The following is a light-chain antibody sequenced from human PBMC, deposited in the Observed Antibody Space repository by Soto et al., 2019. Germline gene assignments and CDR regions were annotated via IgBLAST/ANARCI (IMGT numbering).Light chain of an antibody. CDR3: QQYNGAPQIT. J-gene: IGKJ3*01. CDR1: QGISNY. Sequence: DIQMTHSPSSLSASVGDRVTITCRASQGISNYLAWYQQKPGKVPNLLIYGASTLQTGVPSRFCGSGSGTDFTLTISSLQPEDVGTYNCQQYNGAPQITFGPGTKVEI. CDR2: GAS. V-gene: IGKV1-27*01.